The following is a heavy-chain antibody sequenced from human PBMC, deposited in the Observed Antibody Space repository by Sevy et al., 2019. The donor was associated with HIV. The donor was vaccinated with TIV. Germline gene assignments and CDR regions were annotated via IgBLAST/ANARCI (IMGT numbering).Heavy chain of an antibody. CDR2: IIPILGTV. CDR3: ARGGGNGWYYFDY. CDR1: GGTFSSYG. V-gene: IGHV1-69*13. Sequence: ASVKVSCKASGGTFSSYGISWVRQAPGQGLEWMGGIIPILGTVNYAQKFQGRVTITADESTKTAYMELSSQRSEDTAVYYWARGGGNGWYYFDYWGQETLVTVSS. J-gene: IGHJ4*02. D-gene: IGHD6-19*01.